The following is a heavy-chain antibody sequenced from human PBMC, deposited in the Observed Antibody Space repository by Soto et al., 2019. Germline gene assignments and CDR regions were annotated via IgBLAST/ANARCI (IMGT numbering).Heavy chain of an antibody. CDR1: GGSISSISSY. Sequence: SETLSLTCTVSGGSISSISSYWGWIRQPPGKGLEWIGNVYYSGSTYSNPSLKSRLTISADTSKNQFSLKLSSVTAADTAVYFCARQSEYYYASGRAAPIYGMAVWGQGTTVTVSS. CDR2: VYYSGST. CDR3: ARQSEYYYASGRAAPIYGMAV. J-gene: IGHJ6*02. D-gene: IGHD3-10*01. V-gene: IGHV4-39*01.